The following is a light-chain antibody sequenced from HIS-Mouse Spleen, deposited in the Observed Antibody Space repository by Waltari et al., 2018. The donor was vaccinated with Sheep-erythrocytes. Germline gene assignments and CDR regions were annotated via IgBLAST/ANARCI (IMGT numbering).Light chain of an antibody. J-gene: IGLJ3*02. Sequence: SYELTQPPSVSVSPGQTARNTCSGDALPKKYAYWYQQKSGQAPVLVIYEDSKRPSGIPERFSGSSSGTMATLTISGAQVEDDADYYCYSTDSSGNHWVSGGGTKLTVL. V-gene: IGLV3-10*01. CDR2: EDS. CDR3: YSTDSSGNHWV. CDR1: ALPKKY.